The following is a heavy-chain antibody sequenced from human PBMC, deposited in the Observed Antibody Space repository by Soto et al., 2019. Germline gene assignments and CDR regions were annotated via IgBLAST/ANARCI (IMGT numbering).Heavy chain of an antibody. Sequence: SETLSLTCTVSGGSISSSSYYWGWIRQPPGKGLEWIGSIYYSGSTYYNPSLKSRVTISVDTSKNQFSLKLSSVTAADTAVYYCARRTYYYYDSSGYTSFDYWGQGTLVTVS. CDR2: IYYSGST. V-gene: IGHV4-39*01. D-gene: IGHD3-22*01. CDR1: GGSISSSSYY. J-gene: IGHJ4*02. CDR3: ARRTYYYYDSSGYTSFDY.